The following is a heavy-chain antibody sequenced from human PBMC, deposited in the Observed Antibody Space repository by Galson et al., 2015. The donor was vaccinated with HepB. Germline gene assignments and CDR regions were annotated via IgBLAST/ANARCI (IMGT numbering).Heavy chain of an antibody. D-gene: IGHD3-10*01. Sequence: SLRLSCAASGFTFSSYGMHWVRQAPGKGLEWVAFIRNDGSNKYYADIVKGRFTITRDNYKNTLYLPMNSMRGEDTAEYYSAKDIRVRAVIDNWCQGTLVTVSS. CDR2: IRNDGSNK. V-gene: IGHV3-30*02. CDR1: GFTFSSYG. CDR3: AKDIRVRAVIDN. J-gene: IGHJ4*02.